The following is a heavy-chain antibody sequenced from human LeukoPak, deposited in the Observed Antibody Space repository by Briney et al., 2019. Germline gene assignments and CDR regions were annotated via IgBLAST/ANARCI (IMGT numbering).Heavy chain of an antibody. CDR2: INPSGST. Sequence: SETLSLTCAVYGGSFSGYYWSWIRQPPGKGLEWIGEINPSGSTNYNPSLKSRVTISVDTSKNQFSLKLSSVTAADTAVYYCARGIRRHYYGSGSYYNTGRRIGDYFDYWGQGTLVTVSS. D-gene: IGHD3-10*01. V-gene: IGHV4-34*01. CDR3: ARGIRRHYYGSGSYYNTGRRIGDYFDY. CDR1: GGSFSGYY. J-gene: IGHJ4*02.